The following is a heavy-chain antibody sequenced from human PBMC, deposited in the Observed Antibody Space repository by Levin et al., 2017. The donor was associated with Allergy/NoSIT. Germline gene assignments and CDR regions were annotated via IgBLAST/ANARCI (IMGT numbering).Heavy chain of an antibody. D-gene: IGHD5-18*01. CDR1: GGSVSSYY. J-gene: IGHJ4*02. Sequence: SQTLSLTCTVSGGSVSSYYWSWIRQPPGKALEWIGYIYYTGSTNYNPSLQRRATISGDASKMQFSLKLSSVTAADTAVYYCAGVDTAMVIDCWGQGTLVTVSS. CDR3: AGVDTAMVIDC. CDR2: IYYTGST. V-gene: IGHV4-59*02.